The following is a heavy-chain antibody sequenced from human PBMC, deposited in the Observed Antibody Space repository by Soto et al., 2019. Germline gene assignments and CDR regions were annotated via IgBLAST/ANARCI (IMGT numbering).Heavy chain of an antibody. CDR2: MNSNSGNT. Sequence: QVQLVQSGAEVTKPGASVKVSCQASGYTFTSYDINWVRQATGQGLEWMGWMNSNSGNTGYAQKFQGRVTMTRNTSISTAYMELSSLRSEDTAVYYFEREHSSSLRFDYWGQGTLVTVSS. CDR3: EREHSSSLRFDY. D-gene: IGHD6-13*01. J-gene: IGHJ4*02. CDR1: GYTFTSYD. V-gene: IGHV1-8*01.